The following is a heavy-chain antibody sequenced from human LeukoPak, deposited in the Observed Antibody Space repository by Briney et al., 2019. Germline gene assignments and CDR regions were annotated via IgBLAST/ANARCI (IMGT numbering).Heavy chain of an antibody. Sequence: SETLSLTCAVYGGSFTGHYWTWIRQPPGKGLEWIGEINHSGSTNYNPSLKSRVTISVDTSKNQFSLNLSSVTAADTAVYYCARGLERLLLSTWAQGTLVIVSS. CDR1: GGSFTGHY. V-gene: IGHV4-34*01. D-gene: IGHD3-3*01. CDR2: INHSGST. CDR3: ARGLERLLLST. J-gene: IGHJ4*02.